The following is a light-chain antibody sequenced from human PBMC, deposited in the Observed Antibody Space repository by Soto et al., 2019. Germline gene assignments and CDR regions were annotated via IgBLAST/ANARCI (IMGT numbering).Light chain of an antibody. CDR3: QQYYSTPHT. CDR1: QSISSY. Sequence: DIQMTQSPSSLSASVGDRVTITCRASQSISSYLNWYQQKPGKAPKLLISAASSLQSGVPSRFGGSGSGTDFTLTISSLQAEDVAVYYCQQYYSTPHTFGGGTKVEIK. V-gene: IGKV1-39*01. CDR2: AAS. J-gene: IGKJ4*01.